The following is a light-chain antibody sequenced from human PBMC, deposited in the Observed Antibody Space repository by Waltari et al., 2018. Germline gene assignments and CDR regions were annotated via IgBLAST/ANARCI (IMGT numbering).Light chain of an antibody. Sequence: DIQMTQSPSSLSASVGDRVTITCQASRGISNNLAWYQQKPGKVPKLLIYKASTLQSGVPSRFSGSGSGADFTLSISSLQPEDFATYFCQHAYGTPYSFGQGTTVEIK. V-gene: IGKV1-NL1*01. CDR3: QHAYGTPYS. CDR2: KAS. J-gene: IGKJ2*03. CDR1: RGISNN.